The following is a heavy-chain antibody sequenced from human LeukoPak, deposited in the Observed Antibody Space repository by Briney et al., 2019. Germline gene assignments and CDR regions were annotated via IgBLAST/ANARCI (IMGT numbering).Heavy chain of an antibody. V-gene: IGHV1-69*04. Sequence: SVKVSCKASGGTFSSYAISWVRQAAGKGLEWMGRIIPILGIANYAQKFQGRVTITADKSTSTAYMELSSLRSEDTAVYYCARGIETDRVRYDFWSGAFDYWGQGTLVTVSS. D-gene: IGHD3-3*01. CDR2: IIPILGIA. CDR3: ARGIETDRVRYDFWSGAFDY. CDR1: GGTFSSYA. J-gene: IGHJ4*02.